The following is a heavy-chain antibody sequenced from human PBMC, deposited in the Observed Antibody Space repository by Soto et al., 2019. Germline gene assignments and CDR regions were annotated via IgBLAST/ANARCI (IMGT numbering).Heavy chain of an antibody. V-gene: IGHV1-18*01. J-gene: IGHJ6*02. D-gene: IGHD1-26*01. Sequence: QVQLVQSGAEVKNPGASVKVSCKASVYTLTTYGISWVRQAPGQGLEWMGWISVYNGNTNYAQKVQGRVTMTTDTSTSTAYMELRSLKSDDTAVYYCARVIGAKELHGMDVWGQGTTVTVSS. CDR1: VYTLTTYG. CDR3: ARVIGAKELHGMDV. CDR2: ISVYNGNT.